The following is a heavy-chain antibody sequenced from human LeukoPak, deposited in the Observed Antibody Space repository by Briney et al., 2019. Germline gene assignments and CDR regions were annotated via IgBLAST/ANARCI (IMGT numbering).Heavy chain of an antibody. V-gene: IGHV3-23*01. D-gene: IGHD6-19*01. CDR1: GFTFSRFA. CDR2: TDGSGTKT. J-gene: IGHJ4*02. Sequence: PGGSLRLSCTASGFTFSRFAMIWVRQVPGQGLEWVSATDGSGTKTYYRDSVKGRFTISRDNSNNIVFLHTSSLRAEDSAIYYCAKALSSEWLTPENWGQGTLVTVSS. CDR3: AKALSSEWLTPEN.